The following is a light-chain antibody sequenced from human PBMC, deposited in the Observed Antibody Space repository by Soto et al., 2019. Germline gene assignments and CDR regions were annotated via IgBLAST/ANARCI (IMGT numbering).Light chain of an antibody. CDR1: SSDVGAYDF. J-gene: IGLJ2*01. CDR2: KVT. Sequence: QSALTQPPSASGSPGQSVTISCTGTSSDVGAYDFVSWYHQQSGKAPKLLIFKVTKRPSGVPDRFSGSKSGNTASLTVSGLQADDEGDYYCGSYAGINNVIFGAGTQLTVL. V-gene: IGLV2-8*01. CDR3: GSYAGINNVI.